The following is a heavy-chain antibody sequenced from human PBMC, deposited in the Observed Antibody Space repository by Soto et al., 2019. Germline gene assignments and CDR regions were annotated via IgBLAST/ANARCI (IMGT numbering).Heavy chain of an antibody. D-gene: IGHD3-3*01. Sequence: GASVKVSCKASGYTFTTYDINWVRQAPGQGLEWLGWMDPNSGSTGYAQNFQGRITMTRNISRNTAHMELSSLQSEDTAVYYRARERKFGFWRKGLDVWGQGTTVTVSS. CDR3: ARERKFGFWRKGLDV. J-gene: IGHJ6*02. CDR1: GYTFTTYD. CDR2: MDPNSGST. V-gene: IGHV1-8*01.